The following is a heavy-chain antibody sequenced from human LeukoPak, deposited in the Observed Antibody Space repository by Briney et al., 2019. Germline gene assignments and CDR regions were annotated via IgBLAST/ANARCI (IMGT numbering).Heavy chain of an antibody. D-gene: IGHD6-19*01. V-gene: IGHV1-3*01. CDR1: GGTFSSYA. Sequence: ASVKVSCKASGGTFSSYAISWVRQAPGQGLEWMGWINAGNGNTKYSQKFQGRVTITRDTSASTAYMELSSLRSEDTAVYYCARGSIAVAGIGWFDPWGQGTLVTVSS. CDR3: ARGSIAVAGIGWFDP. J-gene: IGHJ5*02. CDR2: INAGNGNT.